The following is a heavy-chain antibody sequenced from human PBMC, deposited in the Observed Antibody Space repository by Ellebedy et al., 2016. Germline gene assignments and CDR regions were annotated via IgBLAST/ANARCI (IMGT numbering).Heavy chain of an antibody. CDR1: GGSINNYS. Sequence: SETLSLTCTVSGGSINNYSWSWIRQPPGKGLEWIGYIFYTGSTKYNPSLKSRVALSIETSKNQFSLKLRSVTAADTAVYYCARRAEYCSGGSCYSSWFDPWGQGTQVTVSS. J-gene: IGHJ5*02. D-gene: IGHD2-15*01. CDR2: IFYTGST. V-gene: IGHV4-59*08. CDR3: ARRAEYCSGGSCYSSWFDP.